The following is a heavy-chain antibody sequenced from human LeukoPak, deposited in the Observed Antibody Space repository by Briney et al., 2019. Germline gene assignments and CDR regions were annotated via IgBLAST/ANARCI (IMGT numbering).Heavy chain of an antibody. CDR1: GGSISSYY. CDR2: IYYSGST. Sequence: SETLSLTCTVSGGSISSYYWSWIRQPPGKGLEWIGYIYYSGSTNYNPSLKSRVTISVDTSKNQFSLKLSSVTAADTAVYYCARGGSDYYDSSGYGLFDYWGQGTLVTVSS. V-gene: IGHV4-59*01. J-gene: IGHJ4*02. D-gene: IGHD3-22*01. CDR3: ARGGSDYYDSSGYGLFDY.